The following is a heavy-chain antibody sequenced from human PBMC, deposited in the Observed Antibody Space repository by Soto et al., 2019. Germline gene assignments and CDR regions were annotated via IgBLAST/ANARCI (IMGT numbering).Heavy chain of an antibody. CDR2: ITDTGGDA. CDR3: ARGSTDSYPGSRIFDF. CDR1: GLTFGSRA. Sequence: PVGSLRLSCVASGLTFGSRAMTWVRQAPGEGLQWVSTITDTGGDAKYADSVRGRFVISRDNSKKTLYLQMTSLTAEDSAMYYCARGSTDSYPGSRIFDFWGRGTLVTVFS. V-gene: IGHV3-23*01. J-gene: IGHJ4*02. D-gene: IGHD3-10*01.